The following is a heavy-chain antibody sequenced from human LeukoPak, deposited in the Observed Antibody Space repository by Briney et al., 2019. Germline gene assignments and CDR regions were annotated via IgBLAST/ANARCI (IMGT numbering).Heavy chain of an antibody. D-gene: IGHD5-12*01. CDR2: ISSTSSHI. CDR3: ARDSGYQRHFDY. V-gene: IGHV3-21*01. Sequence: GGSLRLSCAASGFIFSSYSMNWVRQAPGKGLEWVSSISSTSSHIYYADSVKGRFTISRDNAKNSLYLQVDSLRAEDTAVYYCARDSGYQRHFDYWGQGTLVTVSS. J-gene: IGHJ4*02. CDR1: GFIFSSYS.